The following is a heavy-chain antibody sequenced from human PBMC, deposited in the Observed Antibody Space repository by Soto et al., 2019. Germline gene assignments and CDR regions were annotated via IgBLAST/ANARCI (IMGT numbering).Heavy chain of an antibody. CDR2: IIPIFGTA. D-gene: IGHD2-15*01. V-gene: IGHV1-69*13. Sequence: VASVKVSCKASGGTFSSYAISWVRQAPGQGLEWMGGIIPIFGTANYAQKFQGRVTITADESTSTAYMELSSLRSEDTAVYYCARDRGYCSGGSCYLVYYFDYWGQGTLVTVSS. CDR1: GGTFSSYA. J-gene: IGHJ4*02. CDR3: ARDRGYCSGGSCYLVYYFDY.